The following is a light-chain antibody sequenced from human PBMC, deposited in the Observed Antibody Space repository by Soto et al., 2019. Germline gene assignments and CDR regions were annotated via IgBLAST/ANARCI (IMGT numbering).Light chain of an antibody. V-gene: IGKV1-39*01. CDR1: QSISSY. Sequence: DIQMTQSPSSLSASVGDRVTITCRASQSISSYLNWYQQKPGKAPKLLIYAASTLQSGVPSRFSGSGSGTDFTLNISSLQPEDFATYCLQQSYSTLLTFGGGTKVEIK. CDR3: QQSYSTLLT. CDR2: AAS. J-gene: IGKJ4*02.